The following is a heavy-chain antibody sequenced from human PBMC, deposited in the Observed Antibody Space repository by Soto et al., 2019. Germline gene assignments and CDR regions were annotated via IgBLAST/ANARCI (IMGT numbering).Heavy chain of an antibody. Sequence: LRLSCVASGFSLANYPMNWVRQTPLKGLEWISYSSPRGDTIYYADSVEGRFTISRDNARNSLSLHMSSLRDEDSALYYCAKGPHTNVGWPYYFESWGQGVPVTVSS. CDR2: SSPRGDTI. V-gene: IGHV3-48*02. CDR1: GFSLANYP. J-gene: IGHJ4*02. CDR3: AKGPHTNVGWPYYFES. D-gene: IGHD6-19*01.